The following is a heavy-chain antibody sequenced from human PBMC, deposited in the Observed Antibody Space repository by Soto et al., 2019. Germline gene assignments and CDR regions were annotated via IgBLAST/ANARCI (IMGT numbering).Heavy chain of an antibody. CDR1: GFTFSSYA. CDR2: ISGGDSI. J-gene: IGHJ4*02. CDR3: AKERDKCADLFYFDY. D-gene: IGHD2-21*01. Sequence: GESLRLACAASGFTFSSYAMTWVSQAAGKGLEWVSAISGGDSIYYADSVKGRFTISRDQSKNTLYLQMHSLRAEDTAVYFCAKERDKCADLFYFDYRGQGTQVPVSS. V-gene: IGHV3-23*01.